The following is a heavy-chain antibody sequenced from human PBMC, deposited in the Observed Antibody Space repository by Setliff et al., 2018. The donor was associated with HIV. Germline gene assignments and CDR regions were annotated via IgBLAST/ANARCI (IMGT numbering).Heavy chain of an antibody. D-gene: IGHD2-21*02. V-gene: IGHV4-59*08. CDR2: VYYRGGV. CDR3: ARTSRLHPFDY. Sequence: SETLSLTCAVSGGLINSHYWNWIRQAPGKGLEWIGCVYYRGGVTYNPSLSSRVTISVDTSKNQFSLSLSSVTAGDTAIYFCARTSRLHPFDYWGQGKLVTVSS. CDR1: GGLINSHY. J-gene: IGHJ4*02.